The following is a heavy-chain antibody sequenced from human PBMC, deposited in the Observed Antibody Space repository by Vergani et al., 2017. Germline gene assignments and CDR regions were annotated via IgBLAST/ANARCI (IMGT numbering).Heavy chain of an antibody. CDR1: GFTFDDYA. V-gene: IGHV3-9*01. Sequence: EVQLVESGGGLVQPGRSLRLSCAASGFTFDDYAMHWVRQAPGKGLEWVSGISWNSGSIGYADSVKGRFTISRDNAKNSLYLQMNSLRAEDTALYYCAKDMGNLGGFDYWGQGTLVTVSS. D-gene: IGHD1-26*01. CDR3: AKDMGNLGGFDY. J-gene: IGHJ4*02. CDR2: ISWNSGSI.